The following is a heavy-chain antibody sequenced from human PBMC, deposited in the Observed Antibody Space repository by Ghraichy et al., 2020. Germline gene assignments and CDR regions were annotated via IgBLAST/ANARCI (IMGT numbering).Heavy chain of an antibody. D-gene: IGHD3-10*02. CDR1: GGSFNNYY. Sequence: SETLSLTCAVFGGSFNNYYWSWIRQPPGKGLEWIGEIHHSGDTKYNPSLESRLTLSIDPSKSEFSLKLTSVTASDTAVYYCARGVRGNVLPEYGMDVWGQGTTVTVS. CDR2: IHHSGDT. CDR3: ARGVRGNVLPEYGMDV. V-gene: IGHV4-34*01. J-gene: IGHJ6*02.